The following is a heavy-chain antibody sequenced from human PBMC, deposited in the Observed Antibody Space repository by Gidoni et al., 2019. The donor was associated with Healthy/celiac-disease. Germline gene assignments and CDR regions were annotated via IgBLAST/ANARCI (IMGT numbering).Heavy chain of an antibody. CDR2: IKQDGSEK. CDR3: ARDLEGQQLATFDY. Sequence: EVQLVGSGGGLVQPGGSLRLSCAASGFTFSSYWMSWVRQAPGKGLEWVANIKQDGSEKYYVDSVKGRFTISRDNAKNSLYLQMNSLRAEDTAVYYCARDLEGQQLATFDYWGQGTLVTVSS. V-gene: IGHV3-7*01. J-gene: IGHJ4*02. D-gene: IGHD6-13*01. CDR1: GFTFSSYW.